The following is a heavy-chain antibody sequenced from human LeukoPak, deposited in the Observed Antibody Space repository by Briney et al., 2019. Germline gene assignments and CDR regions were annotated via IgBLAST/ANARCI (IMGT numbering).Heavy chain of an antibody. CDR3: ARFHSGSRHGDAFDI. J-gene: IGHJ3*02. CDR2: IYYSGST. V-gene: IGHV4-59*08. CDR1: GGSISSYY. D-gene: IGHD1-26*01. Sequence: SETLSLTCTVSGGSISSYYWSWIRQPPGKGLEWIGYIYYSGSTNYNPSLKSRVTISVDTSKNQFSLKLSSVTAAGTAVYYCARFHSGSRHGDAFDIWGQGTMVTVSS.